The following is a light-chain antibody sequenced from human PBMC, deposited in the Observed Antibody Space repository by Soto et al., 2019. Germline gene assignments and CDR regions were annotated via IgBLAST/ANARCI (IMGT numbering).Light chain of an antibody. CDR1: SSNIGAGYE. Sequence: QLVLTQPPSVSEAPGQRVTISCTGSSSNIGAGYEAHWYQQVPGTAPKLLIYENNNRPSGLPDRFSGSKSGTSASLAITGLQAEDEAEYYCQSYDSSLSGYVFGTGTKLTVL. J-gene: IGLJ1*01. CDR2: ENN. CDR3: QSYDSSLSGYV. V-gene: IGLV1-40*01.